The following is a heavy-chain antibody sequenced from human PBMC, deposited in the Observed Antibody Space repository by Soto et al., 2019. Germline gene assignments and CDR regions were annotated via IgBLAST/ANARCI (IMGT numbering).Heavy chain of an antibody. J-gene: IGHJ5*02. CDR2: ISYSGNT. V-gene: IGHV4-59*12. Sequence: SETLSLTCTISGDSSSSYYWSWIRQPPGKGLEWIGYISYSGNTNYNPSLKSRVTISIDTSKNQISLNLTSVTAADTAMYYCARTRVRALTAGESDPWGQGTLVTVSS. D-gene: IGHD5-18*01. CDR1: GDSSSSYY. CDR3: ARTRVRALTAGESDP.